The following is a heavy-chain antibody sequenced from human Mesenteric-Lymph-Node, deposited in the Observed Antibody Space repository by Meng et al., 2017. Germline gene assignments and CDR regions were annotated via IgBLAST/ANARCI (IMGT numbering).Heavy chain of an antibody. CDR1: GGSISSSSYY. CDR3: ARDRGPGAYSDGSYYFDF. J-gene: IGHJ4*02. V-gene: IGHV4-39*07. CDR2: IYYSGNT. Sequence: SETLSLTCTVSGGSISSSSYYWGWIRQPPGKGLEWIGSIYYSGNTYYNPSLKSRVTISVDKSKNQFSLKLTSVTAADTAIYYCARDRGPGAYSDGSYYFDFWGQGALVTVSS. D-gene: IGHD2-15*01.